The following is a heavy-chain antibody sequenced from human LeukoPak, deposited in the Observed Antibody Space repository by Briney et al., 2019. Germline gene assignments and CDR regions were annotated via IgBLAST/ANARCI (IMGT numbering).Heavy chain of an antibody. J-gene: IGHJ4*02. CDR1: GFMFSKYG. D-gene: IGHD3-22*01. CDR2: MSYDGSNE. V-gene: IGHV3-30*03. Sequence: PGRSLRLSCAASGFMFSKYGMHWVRQAPGKGLEWVAVMSYDGSNEYYADSVKGRFTISRDNSKNTLYLQMNSLRAEDTAVYYCAREDYYDSSGYYLVYWGQGTLVTVSS. CDR3: AREDYYDSSGYYLVY.